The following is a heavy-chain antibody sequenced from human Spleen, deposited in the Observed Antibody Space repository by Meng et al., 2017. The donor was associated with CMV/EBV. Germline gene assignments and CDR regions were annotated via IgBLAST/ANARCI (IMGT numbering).Heavy chain of an antibody. CDR2: TSPSGGSA. D-gene: IGHD6-19*01. CDR3: AKVMKQWLVMAFDY. Sequence: GESLKISCAASGFTFRNYAMSWVRQAPGKGLEWVSTTSPSGGSAYYADSLKGRFTISRDNSKNTLYLQMNSLRGEDTAVYFCAKVMKQWLVMAFDYWGQGMLVTVSS. CDR1: GFTFRNYA. J-gene: IGHJ4*02. V-gene: IGHV3-23*01.